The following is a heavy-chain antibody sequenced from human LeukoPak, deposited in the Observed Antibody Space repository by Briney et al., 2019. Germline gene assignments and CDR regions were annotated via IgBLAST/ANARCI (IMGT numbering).Heavy chain of an antibody. V-gene: IGHV3-30*04. CDR2: ISYDGSNK. D-gene: IGHD5-18*01. J-gene: IGHJ4*02. CDR3: ARPGYSYGSVNFDY. CDR1: GFTVSSYA. Sequence: GGSLRLSCVASGFTVSSYAMHWVRQAPGKGLEWVAVISYDGSNKYYADSVKGRFTISRDNSKNTLYLQMNSLRAEDTAVYYCARPGYSYGSVNFDYWGQGTLVTVSS.